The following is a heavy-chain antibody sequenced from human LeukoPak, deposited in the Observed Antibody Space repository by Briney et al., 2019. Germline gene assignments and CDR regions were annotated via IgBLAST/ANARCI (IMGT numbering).Heavy chain of an antibody. V-gene: IGHV1-18*01. Sequence: ASVKVSCKASGYTFTSYGISWVRQAPGQGLEWMGWISAYNGNTNYAQKLQGRVTLTTDPSTSTAYMALRSLRSDDTAVYYCARVLTGTYWFDPWGQGTLVTVSS. CDR1: GYTFTSYG. CDR3: ARVLTGTYWFDP. D-gene: IGHD1-7*01. CDR2: ISAYNGNT. J-gene: IGHJ5*02.